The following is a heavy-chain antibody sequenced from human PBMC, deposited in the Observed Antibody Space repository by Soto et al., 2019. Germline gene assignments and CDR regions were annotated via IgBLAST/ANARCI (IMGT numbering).Heavy chain of an antibody. CDR3: VKRGRNWGAFDF. CDR1: GFILNNYA. D-gene: IGHD7-27*01. Sequence: VQLLESGGDLVQPGGSLRLSCVASGFILNNYAMSWVRQAPGKGLEWVSTIGGTDGDSAGVPWYEDSVKGRFTISRDSSANTLFRNMDNLRAEDSDLYYCVKRGRNWGAFDFWGQGTTVVVSS. V-gene: IGHV3-23*01. J-gene: IGHJ3*01. CDR2: IGGTDGDSAGVP.